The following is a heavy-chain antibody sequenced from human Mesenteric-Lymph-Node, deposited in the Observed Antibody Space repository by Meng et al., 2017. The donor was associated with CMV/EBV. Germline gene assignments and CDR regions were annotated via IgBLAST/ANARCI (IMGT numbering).Heavy chain of an antibody. CDR3: ANQNPDDFWSGYYPESYYYGMDV. V-gene: IGHV1-2*02. Sequence: ASVKVSCKASGYTFTGYYMHWVRQAPGQGLEWMGWINPNSGGTNYAQKFQGRVTMTRDTSTSTVYMELSSLRSEDTAVYYCANQNPDDFWSGYYPESYYYGMDVWGQGTTVTVSS. D-gene: IGHD3-3*01. J-gene: IGHJ6*02. CDR2: INPNSGGT. CDR1: GYTFTGYY.